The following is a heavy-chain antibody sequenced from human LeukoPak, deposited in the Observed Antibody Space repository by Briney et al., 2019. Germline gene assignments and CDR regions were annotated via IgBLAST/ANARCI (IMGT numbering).Heavy chain of an antibody. V-gene: IGHV1-8*01. CDR2: MNPNSGNT. CDR1: GYPFTSYD. CDR3: VRGDQPTTVINHAFDL. Sequence: GASVKVSCKASGYPFTSYDINWVRQATGQGPEWMGWMNPNSGNTGYAQKFQGRVTMTRDNSIRTAYMELSSLRSDDTAVYYCVRGDQPTTVINHAFDLWGQGTLVTVSS. D-gene: IGHD4-17*01. J-gene: IGHJ3*01.